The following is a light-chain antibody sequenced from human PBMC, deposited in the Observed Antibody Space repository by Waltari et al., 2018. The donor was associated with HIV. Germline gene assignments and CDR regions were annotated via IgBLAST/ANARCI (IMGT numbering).Light chain of an antibody. CDR1: RIGTKS. CDR2: YNS. V-gene: IGLV3-21*04. J-gene: IGLJ2*01. CDR3: EVWDETRNHVV. Sequence: YVLTQPPSVSVAPGKTATITCGGDRIGTKSVHWYQKKSGQAPLLIIYYNSDRPSGIPERFSGSNSGSTATLTISRVEAGDEADYYCEVWDETRNHVVFGGGTKLFAL.